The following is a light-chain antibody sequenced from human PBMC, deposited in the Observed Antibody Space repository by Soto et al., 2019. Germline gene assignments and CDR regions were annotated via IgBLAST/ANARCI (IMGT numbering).Light chain of an antibody. V-gene: IGKV3-15*01. CDR2: GAF. CDR1: QSVSNN. J-gene: IGKJ1*01. CDR3: QQYNQWLWCT. Sequence: EIVMTQSPATLSVSPGERATLSCRASQSVSNNLAWYQQKPGQAPRLLIDGAFTRATGIPARFSGSGSVTEFTLPTSSLLSVDFAVYYCQQYNQWLWCTVGQGTNVEIK.